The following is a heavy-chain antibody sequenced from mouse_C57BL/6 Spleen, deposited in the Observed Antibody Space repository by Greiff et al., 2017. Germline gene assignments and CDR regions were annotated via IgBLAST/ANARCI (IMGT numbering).Heavy chain of an antibody. CDR1: GFTFSSYG. V-gene: IGHV5-6*01. CDR3: ARHSFDFYWYFDV. J-gene: IGHJ1*03. D-gene: IGHD1-1*01. CDR2: ISSGGSYT. Sequence: DVHLVESGGDLVKPGGSLKLSCAASGFTFSSYGMSWVRQTPDKRLEWVATISSGGSYTYYPDSVKGRFTISRDNAKNTLYLQMSSLKSEDTAMYYCARHSFDFYWYFDVWGTGTTVTVSS.